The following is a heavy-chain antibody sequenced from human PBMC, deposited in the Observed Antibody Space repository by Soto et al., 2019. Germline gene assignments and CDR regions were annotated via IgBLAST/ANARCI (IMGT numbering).Heavy chain of an antibody. D-gene: IGHD1-26*01. CDR2: TYYTGST. CDR3: ARRWSTSYIDYGMDV. J-gene: IGHJ6*02. V-gene: IGHV4-59*01. CDR1: GGSISSDY. Sequence: NPSETLSLTCTVSGGSISSDYWNWIRQPPGKGLEWIGFTYYTGSTNYNPSLKSRVTISVDTSKKQFSLKLTSVTAADTAVYYCARRWSTSYIDYGMDVWGQGTTVTVSS.